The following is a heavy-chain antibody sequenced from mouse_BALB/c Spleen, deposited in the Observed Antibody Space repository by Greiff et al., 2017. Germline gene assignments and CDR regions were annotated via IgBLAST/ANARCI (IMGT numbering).Heavy chain of an antibody. D-gene: IGHD1-2*01. Sequence: VQLVESGAELVRPGTSVKVSCKASGYAFTNYLIEWVKQRPGQGLEWIGVINPGSGGTNYNEKFKGKATLTADKSSSTAYMQLSSLTSDDSAVYFCARRTTAAWFAYWGQGTLVTVSA. CDR2: INPGSGGT. J-gene: IGHJ3*01. CDR3: ARRTTAAWFAY. V-gene: IGHV1-54*01. CDR1: GYAFTNYL.